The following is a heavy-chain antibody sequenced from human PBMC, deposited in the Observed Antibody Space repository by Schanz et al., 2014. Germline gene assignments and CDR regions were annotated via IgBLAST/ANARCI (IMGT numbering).Heavy chain of an antibody. CDR1: GGSISSGAYS. CDR2: IYSSGST. CDR3: ARDRGMTTSDYYYGMDV. V-gene: IGHV4-30-4*07. Sequence: QVQLQESGPRLVKPSQTLSLTCTVSGGSISSGAYSWSWIRQPPGKRPEWIGYIYSSGSTYYNPSLKSRVSSSIDTSKNQFSLKLSSVTAADTAVYYCARDRGMTTSDYYYGMDVWGQGTTVTVSS. D-gene: IGHD4-17*01. J-gene: IGHJ6*02.